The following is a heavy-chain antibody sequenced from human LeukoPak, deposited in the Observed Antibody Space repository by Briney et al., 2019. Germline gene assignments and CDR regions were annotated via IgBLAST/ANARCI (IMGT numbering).Heavy chain of an antibody. CDR2: INPNSGGT. D-gene: IGHD6-13*01. CDR1: GYTFTGYY. J-gene: IGHJ3*02. Sequence: VSVKVSCKASGYTFTGYYMHWVRQAPGQGPEWMGWINPNSGGTNYARKFQGRVTMTRDTSISTAYMELSRLRSDDTAVYYCARYSSDAFDIWGQGTMVTVSS. V-gene: IGHV1-2*02. CDR3: ARYSSDAFDI.